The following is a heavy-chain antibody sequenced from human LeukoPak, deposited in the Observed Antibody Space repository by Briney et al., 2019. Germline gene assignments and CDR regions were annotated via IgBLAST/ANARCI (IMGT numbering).Heavy chain of an antibody. J-gene: IGHJ3*02. CDR2: IIPIFGTA. V-gene: IGHV1-69*01. D-gene: IGHD3-22*01. CDR3: ARYVSRITMIVVVNDAFDI. CDR1: GGTFSSYA. Sequence: SVKVSCKASGGTFSSYAISWVRQAPGQGLEWMGGIIPIFGTANYAQKFQGRVTITADESTSTAYMELSSLRSEDTAVYYCARYVSRITMIVVVNDAFDIWGQGTMVTVSS.